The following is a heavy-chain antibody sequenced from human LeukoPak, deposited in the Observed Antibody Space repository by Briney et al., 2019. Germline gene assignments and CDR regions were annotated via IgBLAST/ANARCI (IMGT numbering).Heavy chain of an antibody. D-gene: IGHD2-8*01. CDR1: GGSISSYY. CDR2: IYYSGST. Sequence: SETLSLTCTVSGGSISSYYWSWLRQPPGKGLEWIGYIYYSGSTNYNPSLKSRVTISVDTSKNQFSLKLSSVTAADTAVYYCARRVYSFNWFDPWGQGTLVTVSS. V-gene: IGHV4-59*08. J-gene: IGHJ5*02. CDR3: ARRVYSFNWFDP.